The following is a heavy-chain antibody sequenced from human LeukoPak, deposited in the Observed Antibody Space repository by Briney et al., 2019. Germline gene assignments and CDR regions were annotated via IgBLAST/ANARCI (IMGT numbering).Heavy chain of an antibody. CDR1: GYSFTSYW. J-gene: IGHJ4*02. V-gene: IGHV5-51*01. CDR2: IYPGDSDT. Sequence: GESLKISCKGSGYSFTSYWIGWVRQMPGKGLEWMGIIYPGDSDTRYSPSFQGQVTISVDKSISTAYLQWSSLKASDTAMYYCARLAYCGGDCYSGGYFDYWRQGTLVTVSS. CDR3: ARLAYCGGDCYSGGYFDY. D-gene: IGHD2-21*02.